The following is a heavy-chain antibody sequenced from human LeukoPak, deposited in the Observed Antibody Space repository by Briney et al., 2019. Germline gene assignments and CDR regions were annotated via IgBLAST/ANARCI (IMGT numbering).Heavy chain of an antibody. J-gene: IGHJ1*01. CDR1: GYTFTSYD. Sequence: ASVKVSCKASGYTFTSYDINWVRQATGQGLEWMGWMNRNNGNTDYAQKFQGRVTLTRNTSISTAYMELSSLRSEDTAVYYCTRGGPVAGTHKYFQHWGQGTLVTVSS. V-gene: IGHV1-8*01. CDR3: TRGGPVAGTHKYFQH. CDR2: MNRNNGNT. D-gene: IGHD6-19*01.